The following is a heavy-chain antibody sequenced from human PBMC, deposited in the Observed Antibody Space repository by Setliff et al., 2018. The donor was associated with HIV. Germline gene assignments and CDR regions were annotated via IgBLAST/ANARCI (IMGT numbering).Heavy chain of an antibody. D-gene: IGHD6-13*01. CDR1: GGTFSSYA. CDR3: ARSGYSSSWYLDYYYYYGMDV. J-gene: IGHJ6*02. CDR2: IIPIFGTA. Sequence: EASVKVSCKASGGTFSSYAISWVRQAPGQGLEWMGGIIPIFGTANYAQKFQGRVTITADESTSTAYMELSSLRSEDTAVYYCARSGYSSSWYLDYYYYYGMDVWGQGTTVTVSS. V-gene: IGHV1-69*13.